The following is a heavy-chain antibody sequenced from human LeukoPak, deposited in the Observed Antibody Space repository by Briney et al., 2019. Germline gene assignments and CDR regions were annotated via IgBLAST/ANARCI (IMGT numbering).Heavy chain of an antibody. CDR3: ARHIRADRDFDF. V-gene: IGHV4-39*01. CDR1: GGSISSSPFY. Sequence: SEALSLTCAVSGGSISSSPFYWGWIRQPPGKGLEWIGNIYYSGSAFYNPSLKSRVTISVDTSKNQFSLNLNSVTATDTAVYYCARHIRADRDFDFWGQGTLVTVSS. J-gene: IGHJ4*02. D-gene: IGHD1-14*01. CDR2: IYYSGSA.